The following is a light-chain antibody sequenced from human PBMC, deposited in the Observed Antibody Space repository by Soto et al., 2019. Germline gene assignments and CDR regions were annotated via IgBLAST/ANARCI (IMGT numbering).Light chain of an antibody. V-gene: IGLV1-44*01. Sequence: QPVLTHPPSASGTPGQRVTISCSGSSSNIGSNTVNWYQQLPGTAPKLLIYSNNQRPSGVPDRFSGSKSGTSASLAISGLQSEDEADYYCAAWDDSLNGPHVVFGGGTKLTVL. CDR1: SSNIGSNT. J-gene: IGLJ2*01. CDR3: AAWDDSLNGPHVV. CDR2: SNN.